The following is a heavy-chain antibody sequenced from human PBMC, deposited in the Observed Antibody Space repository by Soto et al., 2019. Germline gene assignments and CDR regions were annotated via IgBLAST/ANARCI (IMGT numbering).Heavy chain of an antibody. CDR3: ARALYDSSGYYPNWYDP. D-gene: IGHD3-22*01. J-gene: IGHJ5*02. V-gene: IGHV1-18*04. CDR2: ISAYNGNT. CDR1: GYTFTSYG. Sequence: GASVKVSCKASGYTFTSYGISWVRQAPVQGLEWMGWISAYNGNTNYAQKLQGRVTMTTDTSTSTAYMELRSLRSDDTAVYYCARALYDSSGYYPNWYDPWGQGTLVKVSS.